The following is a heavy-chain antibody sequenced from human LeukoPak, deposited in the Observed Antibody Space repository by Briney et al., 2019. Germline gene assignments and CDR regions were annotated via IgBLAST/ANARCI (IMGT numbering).Heavy chain of an antibody. V-gene: IGHV3-30*02. J-gene: IGHJ4*02. CDR2: IRFDGSNN. Sequence: QPGGSLRLSCAASGFTFSSYAMHWVRQAPGKGLEWVTFIRFDGSNNYYADSVKGRFTVSRDNSKNTLYLQMNSLRPEDTALYYCAKARGSEIDYWGQGTLSPSPQ. D-gene: IGHD3-10*01. CDR1: GFTFSSYA. CDR3: AKARGSEIDY.